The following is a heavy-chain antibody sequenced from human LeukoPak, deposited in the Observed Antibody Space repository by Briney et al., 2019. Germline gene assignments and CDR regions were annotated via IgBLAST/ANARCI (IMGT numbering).Heavy chain of an antibody. CDR1: GFTFSSYA. Sequence: GGSLRLSCAASGFTFSSYAMHWVRQAPGKGLEWVAVISYDGSNKYYADSVKGRFTISRDNSKSTLYLQMNSLRAEDTAVYYCARDRNWDYYYGMDVWGQGTTVTVSS. D-gene: IGHD7-27*01. V-gene: IGHV3-30-3*01. CDR2: ISYDGSNK. J-gene: IGHJ6*02. CDR3: ARDRNWDYYYGMDV.